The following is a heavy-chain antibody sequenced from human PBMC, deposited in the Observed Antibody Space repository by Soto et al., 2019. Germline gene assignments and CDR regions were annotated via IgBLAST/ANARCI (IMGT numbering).Heavy chain of an antibody. CDR2: VSHSGST. V-gene: IGHV4-34*01. CDR3: ARGYGYTWFDP. J-gene: IGHJ5*02. CDR1: GVSLQGYY. Sequence: TPSVIPAVFGVSLQGYYWSWIREPPGKGLEWIGEVSHSGSTKYNPSLKSRVTISVDTSKNQFSLKLSSVTAADTAVYYCARGYGYTWFDPWGQGTLVTGSS. D-gene: IGHD3-16*02.